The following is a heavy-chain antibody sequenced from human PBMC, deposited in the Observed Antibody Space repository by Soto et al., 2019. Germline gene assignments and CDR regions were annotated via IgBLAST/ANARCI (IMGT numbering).Heavy chain of an antibody. CDR3: ARSGLWFGGMDV. V-gene: IGHV4-30-2*01. J-gene: IGHJ6*02. D-gene: IGHD3-10*01. Sequence: SPPFAVSGGSIRSGGYSRGWIRQPPGKGLEWIGYIYHSGSTHYNPSLKSRVTISVDRSKNQFSLKLSSVTAADTAVYYCARSGLWFGGMDVWGQGTTVTSP. CDR1: GGSIRSGGYS. CDR2: IYHSGST.